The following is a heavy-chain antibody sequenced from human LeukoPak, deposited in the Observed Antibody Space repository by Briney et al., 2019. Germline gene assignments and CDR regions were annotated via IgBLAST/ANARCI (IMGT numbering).Heavy chain of an antibody. Sequence: GGSLRLSCAASGFTFSSYEMNWVRQASGKGLEWVSYISSSGSTIYYADSVKGRFTISRDNAKNSLYLQMNSLRAEDTAVYYCARDSSGWYELYYFDYWGQGTLVTVSS. D-gene: IGHD6-19*01. CDR2: ISSSGSTI. J-gene: IGHJ4*02. V-gene: IGHV3-48*03. CDR1: GFTFSSYE. CDR3: ARDSSGWYELYYFDY.